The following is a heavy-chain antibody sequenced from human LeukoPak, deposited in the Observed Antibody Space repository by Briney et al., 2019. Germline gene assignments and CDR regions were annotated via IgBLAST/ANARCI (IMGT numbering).Heavy chain of an antibody. CDR2: IIPIFGTA. CDR3: ARDPSYYYDSSGYYDFDY. CDR1: GYTFTGYY. Sequence: ASVKVSCKASGYTFTGYYMHWVRQAPGQGLEWMGRIIPIFGTANYAQKFQGRVTITTDESTSTAYMELSSLRSEDTAVYYCARDPSYYYDSSGYYDFDYWGQGTLATVSS. V-gene: IGHV1-69*05. D-gene: IGHD3-22*01. J-gene: IGHJ4*02.